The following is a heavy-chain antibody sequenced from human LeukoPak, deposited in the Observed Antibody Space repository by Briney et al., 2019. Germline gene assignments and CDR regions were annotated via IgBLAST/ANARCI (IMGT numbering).Heavy chain of an antibody. CDR3: ARGPGDPRGWFDP. CDR2: ISYDGSNK. Sequence: GRSLRLSCAASGFTFSSYAMHWVRQAPGKGLEWVAVISYDGSNKYYADSVKGRFTISRDNSKNTLYLQMNSLRAEDTAVYYCARGPGDPRGWFDPWGQGTLVTVSS. J-gene: IGHJ5*02. CDR1: GFTFSSYA. D-gene: IGHD4-17*01. V-gene: IGHV3-30*04.